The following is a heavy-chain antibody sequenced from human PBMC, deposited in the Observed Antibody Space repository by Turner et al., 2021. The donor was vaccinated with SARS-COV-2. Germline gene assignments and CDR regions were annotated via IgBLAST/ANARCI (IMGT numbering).Heavy chain of an antibody. CDR3: AKDTGNSWGDYFDY. CDR2: ISWNSGSM. CDR1: GFTFDDYA. J-gene: IGHJ4*02. D-gene: IGHD1-7*01. V-gene: IGHV3-9*01. Sequence: EVQLVESGGGLVQPGRSLRLSCAASGFTFDDYAMHWVRQAPGKGLEWCSGISWNSGSMGYADSVKGRFTISRDNAKNSLYLQMNSLRAEDTAFYYCAKDTGNSWGDYFDYWGQGTLVTVSS.